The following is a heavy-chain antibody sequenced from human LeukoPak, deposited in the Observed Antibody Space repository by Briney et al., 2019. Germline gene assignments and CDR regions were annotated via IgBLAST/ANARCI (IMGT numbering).Heavy chain of an antibody. CDR1: GYTFTSYY. CDR2: INPSGGST. D-gene: IGHD4-23*01. Sequence: GASVKVSCKASGYTFTSYYMHWVRQAPGQGLEWMGIINPSGGSTSYAQKFQGRVTMTRDTSTSTVYMELSSLRSEDTAVYYCARGIVDYGGSSPFDYWGQGTLVTVSS. J-gene: IGHJ4*02. CDR3: ARGIVDYGGSSPFDY. V-gene: IGHV1-46*01.